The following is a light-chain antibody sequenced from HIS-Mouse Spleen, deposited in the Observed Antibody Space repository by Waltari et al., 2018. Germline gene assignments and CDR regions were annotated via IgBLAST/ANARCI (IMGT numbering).Light chain of an antibody. CDR2: EDN. CDR3: QSYDSSNLV. J-gene: IGLJ3*02. CDR1: SGSIASNY. V-gene: IGLV6-57*04. Sequence: NFMLTQPHSVSESPGKTVTISCTRSSGSIASNYVQWYQQRPGSAPTTVIYEDNQRPSGGPDRFSGSIDSSSNSASLTISGLKTEDEADYYCQSYDSSNLVFGGGTKLTVL.